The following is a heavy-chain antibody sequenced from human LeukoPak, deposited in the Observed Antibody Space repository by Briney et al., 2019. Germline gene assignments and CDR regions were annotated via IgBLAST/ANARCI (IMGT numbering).Heavy chain of an antibody. CDR1: GGSISSSSYY. CDR2: INHSGST. V-gene: IGHV4-39*07. Sequence: PSETLSLTCTVSGGSISSSSYYWSWIRQPPGKGLEWIGEINHSGSTNYNPSLKSRVTISVDTSKNQFSLKLSSVTAADTAVYYCASRYCSSTSCYPEYSSSWGTNYYFDYWGQGTLVTVSS. D-gene: IGHD2-2*01. CDR3: ASRYCSSTSCYPEYSSSWGTNYYFDY. J-gene: IGHJ4*02.